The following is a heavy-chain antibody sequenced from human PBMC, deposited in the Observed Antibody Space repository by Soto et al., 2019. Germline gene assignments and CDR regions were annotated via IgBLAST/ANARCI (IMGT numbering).Heavy chain of an antibody. D-gene: IGHD2-2*01. J-gene: IGHJ6*02. CDR3: VRHAYCASNTCYYYYGLDV. CDR1: GYTFTNSW. CDR2: IYPGDSNI. Sequence: PGESLKISCKGSGYTFTNSWIGWVRQMPGKGLEWMGIIYPGDSNIRYSPSFQGQVTISVDMSTSTAYLQWSSLKASDTAMYYCVRHAYCASNTCYYYYGLDVWGQGTTVTVSS. V-gene: IGHV5-51*01.